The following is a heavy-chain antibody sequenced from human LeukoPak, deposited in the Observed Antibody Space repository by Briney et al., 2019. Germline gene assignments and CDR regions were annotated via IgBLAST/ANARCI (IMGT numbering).Heavy chain of an antibody. V-gene: IGHV3-48*02. D-gene: IGHD1-26*01. CDR2: ISSSSSTI. CDR3: AREWVGATTGYYFDY. Sequence: GGSLRLSCAASGFTFSSYEMNWVRQAPGRGLEWVSYISSSSSTIYYADSVKGRFTISRDNAKNSLYLQMNSLRDEDTAVYYCAREWVGATTGYYFDYWGQGTLVTVSS. CDR1: GFTFSSYE. J-gene: IGHJ4*02.